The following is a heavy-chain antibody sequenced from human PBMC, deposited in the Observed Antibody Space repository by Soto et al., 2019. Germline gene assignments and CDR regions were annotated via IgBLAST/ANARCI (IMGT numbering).Heavy chain of an antibody. CDR2: IIPIFGTA. D-gene: IGHD5-18*01. V-gene: IGHV1-69*05. Sequence: QVQLVQSGAEVKKPGSSVKVSCKASGGTFSSYAISWVRQAPGQGLEWMGGIIPIFGTANYAQKFQGRVTITXXEXTXXAYMELSSLRSEDTAVYYCARDSVRGYSYGYVFGYWGQGTLVTVSS. J-gene: IGHJ4*02. CDR3: ARDSVRGYSYGYVFGY. CDR1: GGTFSSYA.